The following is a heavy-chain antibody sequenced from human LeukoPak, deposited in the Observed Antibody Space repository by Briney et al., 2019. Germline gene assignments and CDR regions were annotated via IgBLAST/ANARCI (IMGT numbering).Heavy chain of an antibody. CDR3: ARGRLTNGSGNRVYYYYGMDV. Sequence: SQTLSLTCAISGDSVSSNSAAWNWIRQSPSRGLEWLGRTYYRSKWYNDYAVSVKSRITINPDTSKNQFSLQLNSVTPEDTAVYYCARGRLTNGSGNRVYYYYGMDVWGQGTTVTVSS. V-gene: IGHV6-1*01. CDR1: GDSVSSNSAA. CDR2: TYYRSKWYN. D-gene: IGHD3-10*01. J-gene: IGHJ6*02.